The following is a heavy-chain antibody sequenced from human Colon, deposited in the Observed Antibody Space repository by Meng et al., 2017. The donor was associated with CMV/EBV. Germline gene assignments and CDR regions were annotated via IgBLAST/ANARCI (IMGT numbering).Heavy chain of an antibody. Sequence: ASVKVSCKASGYTLTSYYIHWVRQSPGQGLEWMGTINPSVGTNSHGQKFQGRVTLTRDTSTSTVYMELSSLRSEDTALYYCARGYSAGGESPLDTWGQGTLVTVSS. CDR3: ARGYSAGGESPLDT. CDR2: INPSVGTN. CDR1: GYTLTSYY. D-gene: IGHD2-8*02. V-gene: IGHV1-46*01. J-gene: IGHJ5*02.